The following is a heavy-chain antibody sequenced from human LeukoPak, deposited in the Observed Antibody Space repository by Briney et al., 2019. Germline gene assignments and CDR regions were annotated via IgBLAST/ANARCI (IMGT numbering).Heavy chain of an antibody. J-gene: IGHJ6*02. CDR2: IYYSGST. D-gene: IGHD3-10*01. Sequence: SETLSLTCTVSGGSISSYYWSWIRQPPGKGLEWIGYIYYSGSTNYNPSLKSRVTISVDTSKDRFSLKLSSVTAADTAVYYCARYRGYYGMDVWGQGTTVTVSS. V-gene: IGHV4-59*01. CDR3: ARYRGYYGMDV. CDR1: GGSISSYY.